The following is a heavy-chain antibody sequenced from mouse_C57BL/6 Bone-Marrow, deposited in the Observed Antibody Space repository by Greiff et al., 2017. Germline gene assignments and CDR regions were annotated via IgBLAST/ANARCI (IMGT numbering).Heavy chain of an antibody. CDR3: APLYDGVYYYAMDY. J-gene: IGHJ4*01. CDR1: GFSLSTFGMG. Sequence: QVTLKESGPGILQPSQTLSLTCSFSGFSLSTFGMGVGWIRQPSGKGLEWLAHIWWDDDKYYNPALKSRLTISKDTSKNQVFLKLANVDTADTATYYCAPLYDGVYYYAMDYWGQGTSVTVSS. CDR2: IWWDDDK. V-gene: IGHV8-8*01. D-gene: IGHD2-12*01.